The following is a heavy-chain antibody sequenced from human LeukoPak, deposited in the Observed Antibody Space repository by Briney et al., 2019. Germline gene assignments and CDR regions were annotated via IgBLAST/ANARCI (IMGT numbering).Heavy chain of an antibody. J-gene: IGHJ6*01. D-gene: IGHD2-2*03. CDR1: GFTFSSYW. V-gene: IGHV3-7*01. CDR3: ARGGGYCSSTSCYFNYYYGMDV. Sequence: TGGSLRLSCAASGFTFSSYWMSWARQAPGEGLEWVANIKQDGSEKYYVDSVKGRFTISRDNAKNSLFLQMNSLRAEDTAVYYCARGGGYCSSTSCYFNYYYGMDVWGQGTTVTVSS. CDR2: IKQDGSEK.